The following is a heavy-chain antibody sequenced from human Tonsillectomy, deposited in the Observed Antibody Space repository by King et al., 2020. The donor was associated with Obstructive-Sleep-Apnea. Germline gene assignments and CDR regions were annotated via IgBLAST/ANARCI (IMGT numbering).Heavy chain of an antibody. CDR2: IYHSGST. CDR3: ARGTYYYGSGSYYHDY. Sequence: QVQLQESGPGLVKPSETLSLTCTVSGYSISSGYYWGWIRQPPGKGLEWIGSIYHSGSTYYNPSLKSRVTISVDTSKNQFSLKLSSVTAADTAVYYCARGTYYYGSGSYYHDYWGQGTLVTVSS. J-gene: IGHJ4*02. V-gene: IGHV4-38-2*02. CDR1: GYSISSGYY. D-gene: IGHD3-10*01.